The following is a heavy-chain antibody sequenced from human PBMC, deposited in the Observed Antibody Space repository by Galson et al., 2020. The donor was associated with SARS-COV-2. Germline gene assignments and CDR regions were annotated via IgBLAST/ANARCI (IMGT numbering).Heavy chain of an antibody. Sequence: SETLSLTCAVYGGSFSGYYWSWIRQPPGKGLEWIGEINHSGSTNYNPSLKSRVTISVDTSKNQFSLKLSSVTAADTAVYYCARGTVCSGGSCYYSGFDPWGQGTLVTVSS. CDR1: GGSFSGYY. CDR2: INHSGST. D-gene: IGHD2-15*01. CDR3: ARGTVCSGGSCYYSGFDP. J-gene: IGHJ5*02. V-gene: IGHV4-34*01.